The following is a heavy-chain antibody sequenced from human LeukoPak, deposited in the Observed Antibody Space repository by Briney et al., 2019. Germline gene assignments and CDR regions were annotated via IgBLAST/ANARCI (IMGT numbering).Heavy chain of an antibody. V-gene: IGHV3-48*03. Sequence: PGGSLRLSCAASGFTFSSYEMNWVRQAPGKGLECVSYISSSGSTIYYADSVKGRFTISRDNAKNSLYLQMNSLRAEDTAVYYCARTKYDYWFDPWGQGTLVTVSS. CDR3: ARTKYDYWFDP. CDR1: GFTFSSYE. D-gene: IGHD3-16*01. J-gene: IGHJ5*02. CDR2: ISSSGSTI.